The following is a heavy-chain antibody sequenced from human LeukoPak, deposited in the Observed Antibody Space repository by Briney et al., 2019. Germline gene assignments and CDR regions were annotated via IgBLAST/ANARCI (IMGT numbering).Heavy chain of an antibody. CDR2: ISHSGIT. J-gene: IGHJ5*02. Sequence: KPSETLSLTCGVYAGSFSGHYWSWIRQPPGKGLEWIGEISHSGITNYNPSLKSRVTLSVDTPQNQLSLKLRSVTAADTTVYYCAGVALAMAWFGPWGQGTLVTVSS. CDR1: AGSFSGHY. V-gene: IGHV4-34*01. CDR3: AGVALAMAWFGP. D-gene: IGHD5-18*01.